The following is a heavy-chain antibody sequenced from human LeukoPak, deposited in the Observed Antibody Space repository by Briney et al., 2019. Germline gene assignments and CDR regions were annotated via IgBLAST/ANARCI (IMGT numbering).Heavy chain of an antibody. V-gene: IGHV3-21*01. Sequence: GGSLRLSCAASGFTFSSYSMNWVRQAPGEGLEWVSSISSSSSYIYYADSVKGRFTISRDNAKNSLYLQMNSLRAEDTAVYYCARERGYYDSSGPNWFDPWGQGTLVTVSS. CDR2: ISSSSSYI. J-gene: IGHJ5*02. D-gene: IGHD3-22*01. CDR3: ARERGYYDSSGPNWFDP. CDR1: GFTFSSYS.